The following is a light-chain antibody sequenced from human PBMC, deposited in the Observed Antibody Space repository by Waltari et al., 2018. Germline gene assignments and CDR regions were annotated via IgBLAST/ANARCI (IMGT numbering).Light chain of an antibody. CDR2: VNSDGSH. V-gene: IGLV4-69*01. CDR1: SGHSNYA. J-gene: IGLJ2*01. CDR3: QTWGTDVV. Sequence: QLVLTQPPSASASLGASVKLTCTLSSGHSNYAIACHQQQPEKGPRFLMKVNSDGSHRKGDGIPDRFSGTSSGAERFLTISSLQSEDEADYYCQTWGTDVVFGGGTKLTVL.